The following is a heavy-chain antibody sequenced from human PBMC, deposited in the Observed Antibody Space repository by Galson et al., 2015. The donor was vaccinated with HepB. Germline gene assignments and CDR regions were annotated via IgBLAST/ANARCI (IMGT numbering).Heavy chain of an antibody. CDR2: IIPILGIA. Sequence: SVKVSCKASGGTFSSYAISWVRQAPGQGLEWMGRIIPILGIANYAQKFQGRVTITADKSTSTAYMELSSLRSEDTAVYYCATPGRPYYYDSSGYWGFDPWGQGTLVTVSS. CDR1: GGTFSSYA. D-gene: IGHD3-22*01. CDR3: ATPGRPYYYDSSGYWGFDP. J-gene: IGHJ5*02. V-gene: IGHV1-69*04.